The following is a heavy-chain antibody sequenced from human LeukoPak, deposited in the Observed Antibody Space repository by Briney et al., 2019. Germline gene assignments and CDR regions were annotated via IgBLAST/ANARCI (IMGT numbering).Heavy chain of an antibody. D-gene: IGHD3-16*01. J-gene: IGHJ4*02. Sequence: SVKVSCKASGGTFSSYAISWVRQAPGQGLEWMGRIIPIFGTANYAQKFQGRVTITTDESTSTAYMELSSLRSEDTAVYYCARAWGSDYYFDYWGQGTLVTVSS. V-gene: IGHV1-69*05. CDR3: ARAWGSDYYFDY. CDR1: GGTFSSYA. CDR2: IIPIFGTA.